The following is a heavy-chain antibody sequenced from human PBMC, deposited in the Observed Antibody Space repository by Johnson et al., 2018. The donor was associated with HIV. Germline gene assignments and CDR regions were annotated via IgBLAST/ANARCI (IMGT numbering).Heavy chain of an antibody. CDR2: IKQDGSEK. CDR3: ASALLYKPDDAFDI. D-gene: IGHD1-14*01. V-gene: IGHV3-7*05. J-gene: IGHJ3*02. CDR1: GFTVSSNY. Sequence: VQLVESGGGLIQPGGSLRLSCAASGFTVSSNYMSWVRQAPGKGLEWVANIKQDGSEKYYVDSVKGRFTISRDNAKNSLYLQMNSLRAEDTAVYYCASALLYKPDDAFDIWGQGTMVTVSS.